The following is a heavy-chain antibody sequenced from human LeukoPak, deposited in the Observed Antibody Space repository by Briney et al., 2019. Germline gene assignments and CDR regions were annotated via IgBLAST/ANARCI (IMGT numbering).Heavy chain of an antibody. CDR2: FYSSGSI. J-gene: IGHJ4*02. CDR1: GGSISSYY. V-gene: IGHV4-4*07. CDR3: ARGFGSSEGADH. Sequence: PSQTLSLTCTVSGGSISSYYWNWIRQSAGKGLEWIGRFYSSGSINYNPSLKSRVTMSIDTSNNQFSLKLTSVTAADTAVYYCARGFGSSEGADHWGQGTLVTVSS. D-gene: IGHD3-10*01.